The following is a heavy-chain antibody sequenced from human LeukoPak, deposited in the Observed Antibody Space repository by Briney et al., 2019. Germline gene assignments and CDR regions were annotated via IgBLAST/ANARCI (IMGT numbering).Heavy chain of an antibody. J-gene: IGHJ4*02. CDR3: AKDLSDGYNTDDY. CDR1: GFTFSSYG. CDR2: ISYDGSNK. Sequence: GGSLRLSCAASGFTFSSYGMHWVRQAPGKGLEWVAVISYDGSNKYYADSVKGRFTISRDNSKNTLYLQMNSLRAEDTAVYYCAKDLSDGYNTDDYWGQGTLVTVSS. D-gene: IGHD5-24*01. V-gene: IGHV3-30*18.